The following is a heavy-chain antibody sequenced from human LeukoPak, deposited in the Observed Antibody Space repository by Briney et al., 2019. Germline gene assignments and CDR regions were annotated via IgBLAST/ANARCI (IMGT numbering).Heavy chain of an antibody. Sequence: SETLSLTCAVYGGSSSGYYWSWIRQPPGKGLEWIGEINHSGSTNYNPSLKNRVTISVDTSKNQFSLKLSSVTAADTAVYYCARGRRYYYGSGPFDYWGQGTLVTVSS. CDR3: ARGRRYYYGSGPFDY. CDR2: INHSGST. D-gene: IGHD3-10*01. J-gene: IGHJ4*02. V-gene: IGHV4-34*01. CDR1: GGSSSGYY.